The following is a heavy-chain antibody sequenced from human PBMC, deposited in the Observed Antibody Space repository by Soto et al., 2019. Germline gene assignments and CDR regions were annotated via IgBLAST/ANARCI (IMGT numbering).Heavy chain of an antibody. CDR1: GGSISRYY. V-gene: IGHV4-59*01. J-gene: IGHJ4*02. Sequence: QVQLQESGPGLVKPSETLSLTCTVSGGSISRYYWSWIRQPPGKGLEWIGYIYYSGSTNYNPSLKSRVTISVDTSKNQFSLKLSSVTAADTAVYYCAREGDGLDYWGQGTLVTVSS. CDR2: IYYSGST. CDR3: AREGDGLDY.